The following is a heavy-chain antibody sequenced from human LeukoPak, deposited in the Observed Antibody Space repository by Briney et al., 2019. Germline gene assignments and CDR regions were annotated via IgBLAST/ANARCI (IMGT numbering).Heavy chain of an antibody. Sequence: SETLSLTCTVSGGSISSYYWSWIRQPPGKGLEWIGYIYYSGSTNYNPSLKSRVTISVDTSKNQFSLKLSSVTAADTAVYYCARWNDNKYSSSGLDSWGQGTLVTVS. CDR2: IYYSGST. CDR3: ARWNDNKYSSSGLDS. V-gene: IGHV4-59*08. CDR1: GGSISSYY. D-gene: IGHD6-6*01. J-gene: IGHJ4*02.